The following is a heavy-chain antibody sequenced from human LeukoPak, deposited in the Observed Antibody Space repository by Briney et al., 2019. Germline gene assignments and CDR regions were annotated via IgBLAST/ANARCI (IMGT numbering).Heavy chain of an antibody. CDR1: GYSISSGYY. V-gene: IGHV4-38-2*02. CDR2: IYHSGST. CDR3: ARGGLRITGTPFDY. D-gene: IGHD1-20*01. J-gene: IGHJ4*02. Sequence: SETLSLTCTVSGYSISSGYYWGWIRQPPGKGLEWIGGIYHSGSTYYNPSLKSRVTISVDTSKNQFSLKLSSVTAADTAVYYCARGGLRITGTPFDYWGQGTLVTVSS.